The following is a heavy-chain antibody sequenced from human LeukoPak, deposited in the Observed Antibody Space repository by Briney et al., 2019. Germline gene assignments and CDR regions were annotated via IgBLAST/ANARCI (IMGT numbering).Heavy chain of an antibody. CDR2: ISSSSSYI. CDR1: GFTFSSYS. CDR3: ARERAYCSSTSCHMDV. D-gene: IGHD2-2*01. Sequence: PGESLRLSCAASGFTFSSYSMNWVRQAPGKGLEWVSSISSSSSYIYYSDSVKDRFTITRDNAKNSLYLQMNSLRADDTAVYYCARERAYCSSTSCHMDVWGKGTTITVS. J-gene: IGHJ6*03. V-gene: IGHV3-21*01.